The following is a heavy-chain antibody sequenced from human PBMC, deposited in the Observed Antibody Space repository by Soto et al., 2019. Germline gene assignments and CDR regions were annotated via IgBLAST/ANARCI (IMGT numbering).Heavy chain of an antibody. Sequence: QMQLVQSGPEVKKPGTSVKVSCKPSGFTFTSSAVQWVRQARGQRLEWIGWIVVGSGNTNYAQKFQERVTITRDMSTSTAYMELSSLRSEDTAVYYCAASSGWYPYYYYCGMDVWGQGTTVTVSS. D-gene: IGHD6-19*01. CDR1: GFTFTSSA. V-gene: IGHV1-58*01. CDR2: IVVGSGNT. CDR3: AASSGWYPYYYYCGMDV. J-gene: IGHJ6*02.